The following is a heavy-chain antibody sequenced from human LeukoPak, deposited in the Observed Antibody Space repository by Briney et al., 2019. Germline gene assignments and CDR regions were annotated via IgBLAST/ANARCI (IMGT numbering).Heavy chain of an antibody. Sequence: SETLSLTCTVSGGSISSYYWSWIRQPPGKGLEWIGYIYYSGSTNYNPSLKSRVTISVDTSKSQFSLKLSSVTAADTAVYYCARQDRAGTNWFDPWGQGTLVTVSS. CDR3: ARQDRAGTNWFDP. CDR1: GGSISSYY. J-gene: IGHJ5*02. V-gene: IGHV4-59*08. CDR2: IYYSGST. D-gene: IGHD6-19*01.